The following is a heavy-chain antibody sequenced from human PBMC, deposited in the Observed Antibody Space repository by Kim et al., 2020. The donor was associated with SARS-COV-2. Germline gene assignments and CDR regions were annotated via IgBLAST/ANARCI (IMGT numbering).Heavy chain of an antibody. CDR2: IYSGGST. J-gene: IGHJ4*02. CDR3: ARAGAPISIAAAGAFDY. V-gene: IGHV3-53*01. CDR1: GFTVSSNY. Sequence: GGSLRLSCAASGFTVSSNYMSWVRQAPGKGLEWVSVIYSGGSTYYADSVKGRFTISRDNSKNTLYLQMNSLRAEDTAVYYCARAGAPISIAAAGAFDYWGQGTLVTVSS. D-gene: IGHD6-13*01.